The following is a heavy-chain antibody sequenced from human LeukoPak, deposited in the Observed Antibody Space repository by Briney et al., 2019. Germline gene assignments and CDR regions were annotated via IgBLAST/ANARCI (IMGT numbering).Heavy chain of an antibody. D-gene: IGHD4-23*01. J-gene: IGHJ6*03. CDR2: IYTSGST. CDR3: ARNSGGWRSYYYMDV. CDR1: GGSISSYY. V-gene: IGHV4-4*07. Sequence: SETLSLTCTVSGGSISSYYWSWIRQPAGKGLEWIGRIYTSGSTNYNPSLKSRVTISVDTSKNQFSLKLSSVTAADTAVYYCARNSGGWRSYYYMDVWGKGTTVTVSS.